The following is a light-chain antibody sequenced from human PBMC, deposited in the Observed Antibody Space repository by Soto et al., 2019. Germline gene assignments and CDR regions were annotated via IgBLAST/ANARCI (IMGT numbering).Light chain of an antibody. CDR1: SSDVGGYNY. V-gene: IGLV2-14*01. CDR3: SSDASTFTVV. CDR2: EVG. J-gene: IGLJ3*02. Sequence: QSALTQPASVSGSPGQSITISCTGTSSDVGGYNYVSWYQQHPGKAPKLMIYEVGHRASGVSNSFSGSKSGSTASLTISGLQAEDEADYYCSSDASTFTVVFGGGTNLTVL.